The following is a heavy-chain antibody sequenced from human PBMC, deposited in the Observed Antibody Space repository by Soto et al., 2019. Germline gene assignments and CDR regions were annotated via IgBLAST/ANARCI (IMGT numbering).Heavy chain of an antibody. CDR1: CGSISSYY. J-gene: IGHJ5*02. D-gene: IGHD3-10*01. V-gene: IGHV4-59*01. Sequence: SETLSLTCTVSCGSISSYYWSWIRQPPGKGLEWIGYIYYSGSTNYNPSLKSRVTISVDTSKNQFSLKLSSVTAADTAVYYCARDRITMGGWFDPWGQGTLVTVSS. CDR3: ARDRITMGGWFDP. CDR2: IYYSGST.